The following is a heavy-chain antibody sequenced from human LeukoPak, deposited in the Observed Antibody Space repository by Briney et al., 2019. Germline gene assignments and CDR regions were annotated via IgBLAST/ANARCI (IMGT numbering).Heavy chain of an antibody. D-gene: IGHD3-10*01. CDR1: GFTFSSYA. Sequence: GGSLRLSCAASGFTFSSYAMHWVRQAPGKGLEWVAVISYDGSNKYYADSVKGRFTISRDNSKNTLHLQMNSLRAEDTAVYYCASRGITMVRGVTGGDRSGRTELYYWGQGTLVTVSS. CDR2: ISYDGSNK. J-gene: IGHJ4*02. CDR3: ASRGITMVRGVTGGDRSGRTELYY. V-gene: IGHV3-30*04.